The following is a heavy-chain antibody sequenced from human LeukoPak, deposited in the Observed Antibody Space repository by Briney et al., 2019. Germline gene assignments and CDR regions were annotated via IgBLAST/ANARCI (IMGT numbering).Heavy chain of an antibody. V-gene: IGHV3-48*01. J-gene: IGHJ4*02. CDR3: ARKSLQGWNSDY. CDR2: ISSSGSNI. D-gene: IGHD1-7*01. CDR1: GFTFSSHS. Sequence: GGSLRLSCAASGFTFSSHSMEWVRQAPGKGLEWVSYISSSGSNIYYADSVKGRFTISRDNAKNSLYLQMNSLRAEDTAVYYCARKSLQGWNSDYWGEGILVTVSS.